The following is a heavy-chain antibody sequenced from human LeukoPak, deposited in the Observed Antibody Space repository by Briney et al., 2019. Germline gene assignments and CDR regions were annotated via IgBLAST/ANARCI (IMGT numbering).Heavy chain of an antibody. CDR1: GFTFSSYS. CDR2: ISSSSSYI. Sequence: GGSLRLSCAASGFTFSSYSMNWVRQAPGKGLVWVSSISSSSSYIYYADSVKGRFTISRDNAKNSLYLQMNSLRAEDTAVYYCARDRREYQLRASDYWGQGTLVTVSS. J-gene: IGHJ4*02. D-gene: IGHD2-2*01. V-gene: IGHV3-21*01. CDR3: ARDRREYQLRASDY.